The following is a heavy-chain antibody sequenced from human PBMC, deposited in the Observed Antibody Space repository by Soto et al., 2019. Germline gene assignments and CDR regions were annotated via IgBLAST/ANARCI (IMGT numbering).Heavy chain of an antibody. D-gene: IGHD2-15*01. CDR1: GFTFSSYG. CDR3: AKDLGINYYYGMDV. J-gene: IGHJ6*02. CDR2: ISYDGSNK. Sequence: QVQLVESGGGVVQPGRSLRLSCAASGFTFSSYGMHWVRQAPGKGLEWVVVISYDGSNKYYADSVKSRFTISRDNSKNTLYLQMNSLSAEDTAVYYCAKDLGINYYYGMDVWGQGTTVTVSS. V-gene: IGHV3-30*18.